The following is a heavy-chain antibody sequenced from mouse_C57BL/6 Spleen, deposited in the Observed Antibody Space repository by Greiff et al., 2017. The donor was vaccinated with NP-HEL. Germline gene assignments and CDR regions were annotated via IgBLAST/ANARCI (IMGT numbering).Heavy chain of an antibody. V-gene: IGHV5-17*01. CDR1: GFTFSDYG. CDR2: ISSGSSTI. CDR3: ARPNFDY. Sequence: EVKLMESGGGLVKPGGSLKLSCAASGFTFSDYGMHWVRQAPEKGLEWVAYISSGSSTIYYADTVKGRFTISRDTAKNTLFLQMTSLRSEDTAMYYCARPNFDYWGQGTTLTVSS. J-gene: IGHJ2*01.